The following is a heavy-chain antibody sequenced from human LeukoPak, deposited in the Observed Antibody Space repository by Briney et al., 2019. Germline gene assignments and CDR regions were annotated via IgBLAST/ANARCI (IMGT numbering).Heavy chain of an antibody. D-gene: IGHD3-10*01. CDR2: IYTSGSA. CDR3: ARGRMFRGGGSDFPFDWFDP. J-gene: IGHJ5*02. CDR1: GGSISSYY. V-gene: IGHV4-4*07. Sequence: SETLSLTCTVSGGSISSYYWGWIRQPAGKGLEWIGRIYTSGSANYNPSLTSRLTMSVDTSKNQLSLKLNSVTAADTAVYYCARGRMFRGGGSDFPFDWFDPWGQGTLVTVSS.